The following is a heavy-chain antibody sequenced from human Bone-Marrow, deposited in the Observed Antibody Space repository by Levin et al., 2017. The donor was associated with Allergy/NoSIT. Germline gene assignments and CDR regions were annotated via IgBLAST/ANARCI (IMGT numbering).Heavy chain of an antibody. Sequence: GESLKISCAASGFTFSDYYMSWIRQAPGKGLEWVSYISSSGSTIYYADSVKGRFTISRDNAKNSLYLQMNSLRAEDTAVYYCARSSPYYYDSSGYYLDYWGQGTLVTVSS. V-gene: IGHV3-11*01. J-gene: IGHJ4*02. CDR2: ISSSGSTI. D-gene: IGHD3-22*01. CDR3: ARSSPYYYDSSGYYLDY. CDR1: GFTFSDYY.